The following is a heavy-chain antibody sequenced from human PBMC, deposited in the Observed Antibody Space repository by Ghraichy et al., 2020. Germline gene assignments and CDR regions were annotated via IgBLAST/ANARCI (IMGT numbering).Heavy chain of an antibody. CDR2: IKQDGSEK. Sequence: GGSLRLSCAASGFTSSSYWMSWVRQAPGKGLEWVANIKQDGSEKYYVDSVKGRFTISRDNAKNSLYLQMNSLRAEDTAVYYCARDGYAYDYWGQGTLVTVSS. CDR1: GFTSSSYW. V-gene: IGHV3-7*03. D-gene: IGHD5-12*01. J-gene: IGHJ4*02. CDR3: ARDGYAYDY.